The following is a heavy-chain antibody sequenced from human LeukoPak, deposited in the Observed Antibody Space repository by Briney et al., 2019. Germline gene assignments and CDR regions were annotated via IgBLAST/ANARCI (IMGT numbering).Heavy chain of an antibody. CDR1: GFTFSSYE. CDR2: ISDSSSIT. CDR3: ARDCSSTSCYVAYYYYGMDV. D-gene: IGHD2-2*01. V-gene: IGHV3-48*03. J-gene: IGHJ6*02. Sequence: GGSLRLSCAASGFTFSSYEMNWVRQAPGKGLEWVSYISDSSSITYYADSVKGRFTISRDNAKNSLSLQLNSLRDEDTAVYYCARDCSSTSCYVAYYYYGMDVWGQGTTVTVSS.